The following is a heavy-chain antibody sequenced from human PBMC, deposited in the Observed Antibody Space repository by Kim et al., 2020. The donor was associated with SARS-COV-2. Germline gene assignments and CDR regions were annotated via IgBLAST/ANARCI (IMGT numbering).Heavy chain of an antibody. D-gene: IGHD3-16*01. V-gene: IGHV3-33*01. CDR2: IWYDGSNN. CDR3: AREGMTNHDSDAFDI. CDR1: GFTFSSYG. J-gene: IGHJ3*02. Sequence: GGSLRLSCAASGFTFSSYGMHWVRQAPGKGLEWVADIWYDGSNNYYADSVKGRFTISRDNSKNTLYLQMNSLRAEDTAVYYCAREGMTNHDSDAFDIWG.